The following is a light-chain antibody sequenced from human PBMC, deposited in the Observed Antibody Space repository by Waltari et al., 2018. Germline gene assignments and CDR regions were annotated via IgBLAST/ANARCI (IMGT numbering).Light chain of an antibody. CDR1: HSLVYDNGNTY. CDR2: MVS. CDR3: MQGANWPPT. J-gene: IGKJ1*01. V-gene: IGKV2-30*01. Sequence: DVVMTQSPLSLSVALGQPASISCTSSHSLVYDNGNTYLNWFHQRPGQSPRRLIYMVSTRDSGVAGRFSGSRSGTDFTLTINGVEAEDVGLYFCMQGANWPPTFGQGTRVEIK.